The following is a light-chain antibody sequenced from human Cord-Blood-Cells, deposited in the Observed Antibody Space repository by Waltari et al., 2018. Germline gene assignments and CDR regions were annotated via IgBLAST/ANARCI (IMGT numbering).Light chain of an antibody. CDR3: QQLNSYPWT. J-gene: IGKJ1*01. Sequence: DIQLTQSPSFLSASVGERVTITCRASPGISSYLAWYQQKPGKAPKPLIYAASTLQSGVPSRFSGSGSGTEFTLTISSLQPEDFATYYCQQLNSYPWTFGQGTKVEIK. CDR1: PGISSY. V-gene: IGKV1-9*01. CDR2: AAS.